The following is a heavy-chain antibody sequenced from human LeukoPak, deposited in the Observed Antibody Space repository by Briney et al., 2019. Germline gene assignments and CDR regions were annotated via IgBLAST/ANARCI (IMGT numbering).Heavy chain of an antibody. J-gene: IGHJ4*02. CDR1: GFSFSTHW. CDR2: IKYDGSEK. D-gene: IGHD3-3*01. Sequence: GGSLRLSCAASGFSFSTHWMSWVRLAPGKGPEWVANIKYDGSEKYYVDSEEGRFTISRDNAKTSLYLHMNSLRAEDTAVYYCASGFLDDFWSGHFWGQGTLVTVSS. V-gene: IGHV3-7*01. CDR3: ASGFLDDFWSGHF.